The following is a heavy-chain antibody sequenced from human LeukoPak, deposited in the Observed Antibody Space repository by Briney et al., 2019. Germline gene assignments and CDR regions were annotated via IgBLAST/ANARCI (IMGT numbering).Heavy chain of an antibody. CDR3: AISRRITMVRGVRYYYGMDV. D-gene: IGHD3-10*01. J-gene: IGHJ6*02. Sequence: GESLKISCKGSGYSFTSYWIGWVRQMPGKGLEWMGIIYPGDSDTRYSPSFQGQVTISADKSISTAYLQWSSLKASDTAMYYCAISRRITMVRGVRYYYGMDVWGQGTTVTVSS. CDR2: IYPGDSDT. CDR1: GYSFTSYW. V-gene: IGHV5-51*01.